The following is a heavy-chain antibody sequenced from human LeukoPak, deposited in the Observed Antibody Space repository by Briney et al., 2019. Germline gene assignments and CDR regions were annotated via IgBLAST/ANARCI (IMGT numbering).Heavy chain of an antibody. CDR1: GFTVSSNY. D-gene: IGHD6-13*01. V-gene: IGHV3-53*01. CDR2: IYSGGST. Sequence: GGSLRLSCAASGFTVSSNYMSWVRQAPGKGLEWVSVIYSGGSTYYADSVKGRFTISRDNSKNTLYLQMNSLRAEDTAVYYCVRGSQQLPLDYWGQGTLVTVSS. J-gene: IGHJ4*02. CDR3: VRGSQQLPLDY.